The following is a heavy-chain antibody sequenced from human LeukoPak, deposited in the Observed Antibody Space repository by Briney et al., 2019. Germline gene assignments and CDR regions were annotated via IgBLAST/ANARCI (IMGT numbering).Heavy chain of an antibody. CDR1: GFTFSSYG. Sequence: GGSLRLSCAASGFTFSSYGMHWVRQAPGKGLEWVAVISYDGSNKYYADSVKGRFTISRDNSKNTLYLQMNSLRAEDTAVYYCAKPGRITMVRGGDFDYWGQGTLVTVSS. CDR2: ISYDGSNK. D-gene: IGHD3-10*01. J-gene: IGHJ4*02. CDR3: AKPGRITMVRGGDFDY. V-gene: IGHV3-30*18.